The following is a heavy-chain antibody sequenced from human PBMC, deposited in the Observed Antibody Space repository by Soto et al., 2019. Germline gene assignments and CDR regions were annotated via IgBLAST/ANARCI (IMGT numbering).Heavy chain of an antibody. CDR1: GGSINSGGYY. CDR3: ARRPSRFGDLCWFDP. Sequence: SETLSLTCTVSGGSINSGGYYWSWIRQHPGKGLEWIGYISYSGSAYYNPSLESRLTISVDTSKNQFSPKLSSVTAADTAVYYCARRPSRFGDLCWFDPWGQGTLVTVSS. CDR2: ISYSGSA. D-gene: IGHD3-10*01. J-gene: IGHJ5*02. V-gene: IGHV4-31*03.